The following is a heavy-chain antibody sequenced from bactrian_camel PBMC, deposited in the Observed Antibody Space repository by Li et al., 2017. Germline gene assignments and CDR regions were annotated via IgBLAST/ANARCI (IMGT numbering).Heavy chain of an antibody. V-gene: IGHV3S1*01. CDR3: AAPCANS. CDR1: GYTFNTYS. CDR2: IATGSGNT. J-gene: IGHJ6*01. Sequence: HVQLVESGGGSALAGGSVRLSCAASGYTFNTYSWFRQAPGQEREGVARIATGSGNTYYADSVKGRFTISRDNAKKALYLQMNSLKTEDTAVYYCAAPCANSWGQGTQVTVS.